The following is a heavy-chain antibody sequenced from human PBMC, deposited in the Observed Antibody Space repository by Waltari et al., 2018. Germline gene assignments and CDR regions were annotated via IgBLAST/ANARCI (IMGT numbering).Heavy chain of an antibody. Sequence: QVQLQESGPGLLKPSETLSLSCIVSGGSIGLYYWTWIRQPPGKGLEWIGYIDYSGNTKYNPSLKSRVTMSIGTSTSRNQFSLKLSSVTAADTAVYYCARGGIAVAGTRAGYFDYWGQGTLVTVSS. D-gene: IGHD6-19*01. CDR2: IDYSGNT. V-gene: IGHV4-59*12. J-gene: IGHJ4*02. CDR1: GGSIGLYY. CDR3: ARGGIAVAGTRAGYFDY.